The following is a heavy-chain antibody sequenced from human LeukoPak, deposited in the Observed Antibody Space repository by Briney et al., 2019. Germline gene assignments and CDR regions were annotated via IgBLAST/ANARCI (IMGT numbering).Heavy chain of an antibody. CDR1: GGTFSSYA. V-gene: IGHV1-69*13. Sequence: ASVTVSCTASGGTFSSYAISWVRQAPGQGLEWMGGIIPIFGTANYAQKFQGRVTITADESTSTAYMELSSLRSEDTAVYYCARSYQLLSWFDPWGQGTLVTVSS. CDR3: ARSYQLLSWFDP. CDR2: IIPIFGTA. D-gene: IGHD2-2*01. J-gene: IGHJ5*02.